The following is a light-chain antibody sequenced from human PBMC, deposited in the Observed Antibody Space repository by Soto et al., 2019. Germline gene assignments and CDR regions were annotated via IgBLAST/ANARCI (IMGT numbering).Light chain of an antibody. CDR1: PADCSYA. V-gene: IGLV4-69*01. Sequence: QLVLTQSPSASASLGASVKLTRTLSPADCSYAIAWHQQQPEKGPRYLMKLNSAGGHNKGAGIPDRFSGSSSGAERYLAVSSLQSEEEADYYCQTWGTGVQVFGGGTKVTLL. CDR2: LNSAGGH. CDR3: QTWGTGVQV. J-gene: IGLJ3*02.